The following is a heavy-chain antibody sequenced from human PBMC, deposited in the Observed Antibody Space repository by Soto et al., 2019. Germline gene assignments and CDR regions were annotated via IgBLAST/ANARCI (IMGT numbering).Heavy chain of an antibody. D-gene: IGHD3-10*01. CDR3: AHTIGAGSYVPY. J-gene: IGHJ4*02. CDR2: IHHSGNT. Sequence: QVQLQESGPGLVKPSGTLSLTCAVSGDSIGNNNWWSWVRQPPGKGLEWIGEIHHSGNTNYNPSLKSRVSMSVEKSKNQFSLNLRSVTAADTAVYYCAHTIGAGSYVPYWGQGNQVTVSS. V-gene: IGHV4-4*02. CDR1: GDSIGNNNW.